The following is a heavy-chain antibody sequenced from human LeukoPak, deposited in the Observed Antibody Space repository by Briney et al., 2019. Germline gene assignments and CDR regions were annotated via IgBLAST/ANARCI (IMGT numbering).Heavy chain of an antibody. CDR1: GGTFSSYA. J-gene: IGHJ5*02. Sequence: GASVKVSCKASGGTFSSYAISWVRQAPGQGLEWMGIINPSGGSTSYAQKFQGRVTMTRDTSTSTVYMELSSLRSEDTAVYYCARDRRGGFDPWGQGTLVTVSS. D-gene: IGHD3-10*01. CDR2: INPSGGST. V-gene: IGHV1-46*01. CDR3: ARDRRGGFDP.